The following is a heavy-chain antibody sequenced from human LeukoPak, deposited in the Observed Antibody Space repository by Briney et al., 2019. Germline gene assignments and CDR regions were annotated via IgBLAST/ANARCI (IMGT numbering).Heavy chain of an antibody. CDR1: GGSISSSGYY. Sequence: SETLSLTCTVSGGSISSSGYYWGWLRQPPGKGLEWIGSIYYSGSTYYNPSLKSRVTISRDTSKNQFSLKLSSVTAADTAVYYCARVGSHTAMVNMDVWGKGTTVTVSS. CDR3: ARVGSHTAMVNMDV. J-gene: IGHJ6*03. D-gene: IGHD5-18*01. CDR2: IYYSGST. V-gene: IGHV4-39*01.